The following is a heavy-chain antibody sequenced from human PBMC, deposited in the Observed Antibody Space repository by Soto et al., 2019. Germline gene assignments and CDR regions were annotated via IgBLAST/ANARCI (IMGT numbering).Heavy chain of an antibody. CDR3: ACAYGSDLAEYFQH. D-gene: IGHD3-10*01. CDR1: GGSISSGGYY. Sequence: QVQLEESGPGLVKPSQTLSLTCTVSGGSISSGGYYWSWIRQHPGKGLEWIGYIYYSGSTYYNPSLKSRVTITVDTSKNRFSLKLSSVTAADTAVYYCACAYGSDLAEYFQHWGQGTLVTVSS. J-gene: IGHJ1*01. CDR2: IYYSGST. V-gene: IGHV4-31*03.